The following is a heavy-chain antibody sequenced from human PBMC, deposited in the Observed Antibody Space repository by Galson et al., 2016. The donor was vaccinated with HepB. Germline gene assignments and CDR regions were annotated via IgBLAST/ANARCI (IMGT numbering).Heavy chain of an antibody. CDR2: IRPNGAT. CDR3: ARGGTWLTYCDY. J-gene: IGHJ4*02. V-gene: IGHV4-34*01. D-gene: IGHD1-14*01. Sequence: SETLSLTCGVLGGSLGANYWSWIRQAPGKGLEWIGEIRPNGATNYNPSLKSRITMSLDASKNEFTLNLASVTAADTAVYWARGGTWLTYCDYWGQGTLVTVSS. CDR1: GGSLGANY.